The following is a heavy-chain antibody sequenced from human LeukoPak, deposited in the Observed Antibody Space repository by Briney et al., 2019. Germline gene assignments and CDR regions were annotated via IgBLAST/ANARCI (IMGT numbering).Heavy chain of an antibody. J-gene: IGHJ4*02. CDR2: ISAYNGNT. CDR1: GYTFTSYG. D-gene: IGHD3-22*01. CDR3: ARDLRTGYYDSSGYLSS. Sequence: GASVKVSCKASGYTFTSYGISWVRHAPGQGLEWMGWISAYNGNTNYAQKLQGRVTMTTDTSTSTAYMELRSLRSDDTAVYYCARDLRTGYYDSSGYLSSWGQGTLVTVSS. V-gene: IGHV1-18*01.